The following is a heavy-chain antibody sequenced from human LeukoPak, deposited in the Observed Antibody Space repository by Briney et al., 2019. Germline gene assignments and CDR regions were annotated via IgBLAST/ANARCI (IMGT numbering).Heavy chain of an antibody. Sequence: PSETLSLTCTVSGGSISSYYWSWIRQPPGKGLEWIGYIYYSGSTNYNPSLKSRVTISVDTSRNQFSLKLSSVTAADTAVYYCARESRQWLVLGGVDYWGQGTLVTVSS. CDR1: GGSISSYY. CDR2: IYYSGST. J-gene: IGHJ4*02. V-gene: IGHV4-59*12. CDR3: ARESRQWLVLGGVDY. D-gene: IGHD6-19*01.